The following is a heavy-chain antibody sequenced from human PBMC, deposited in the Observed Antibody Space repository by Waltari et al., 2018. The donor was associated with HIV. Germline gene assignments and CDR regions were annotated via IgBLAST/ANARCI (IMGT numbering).Heavy chain of an antibody. CDR2: INSDGSST. CDR1: GCPFSSYW. D-gene: IGHD6-13*01. Sequence: EVQLVESGGGLVQPGGSLRLSCAASGCPFSSYWMHWVRQAPGKGLVWVSRINSDGSSTSYADSVKGRFTISRDNAKNTLYLQMNSLRAEDTAVYYCARNLEVAAAGGGVDYWGQGTLVTVSS. J-gene: IGHJ4*02. CDR3: ARNLEVAAAGGGVDY. V-gene: IGHV3-74*01.